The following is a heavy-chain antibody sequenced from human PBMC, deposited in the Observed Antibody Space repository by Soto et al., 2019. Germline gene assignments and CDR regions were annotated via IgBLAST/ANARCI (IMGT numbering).Heavy chain of an antibody. J-gene: IGHJ6*02. CDR3: ATDEYFGSEINFYYYAMDV. CDR1: GGSISIGGYF. D-gene: IGHD3-16*01. Sequence: QVQLQESGPGLVKPSQTLSLACAVSGGSISIGGYFWSWVRQFPGKGLEWIGHIYYNGSTYYNPSLKVRLTISRDTSKNQFSLRLTSVTAADTAVYYCATDEYFGSEINFYYYAMDVWGQGTTVTVSS. V-gene: IGHV4-31*11. CDR2: IYYNGST.